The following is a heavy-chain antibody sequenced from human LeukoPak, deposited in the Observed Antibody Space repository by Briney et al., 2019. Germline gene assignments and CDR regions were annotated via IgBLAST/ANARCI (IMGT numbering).Heavy chain of an antibody. J-gene: IGHJ4*02. Sequence: ASVKVSCKASGYTFTSYDISWARQATGQGLEWMGWMNPNSGNTGYAQKFQGRVTMTRNTSISTAYMELSSLRSEDTAVYYCARGTIRSGTSCYFYWGQGTLVTVSS. CDR3: ARGTIRSGTSCYFY. V-gene: IGHV1-8*01. D-gene: IGHD2-2*01. CDR2: MNPNSGNT. CDR1: GYTFTSYD.